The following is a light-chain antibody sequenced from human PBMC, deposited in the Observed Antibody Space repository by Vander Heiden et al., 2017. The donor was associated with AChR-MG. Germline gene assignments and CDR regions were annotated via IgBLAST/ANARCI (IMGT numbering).Light chain of an antibody. CDR2: GAS. J-gene: IGKJ2*02. CDR3: QQAGSFPWT. V-gene: IGKV3-20*01. CDR1: QSGSSNS. Sequence: EIVLTQSPGTLSLSPGERATLSCRASQSGSSNSLAWLQQKPGQAPRLLIYGASSRATGIPDRFSGSGSGTDFTLTISRLEPEDFAVYYCQQAGSFPWTFGQRTKLEIK.